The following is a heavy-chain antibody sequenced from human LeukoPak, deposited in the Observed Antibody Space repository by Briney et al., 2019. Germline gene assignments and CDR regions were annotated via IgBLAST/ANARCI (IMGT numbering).Heavy chain of an antibody. CDR1: GFTVSSNY. J-gene: IGHJ4*02. Sequence: GGSLRLSCAASGFTVSSNYMSWVRQAPGKGLEWVSVIYSGGSTYYADSVKGRFTISRDNSKNTLYLQMNSLRAEDTAVYYCARETLSPYYFDYWGQGTLVTVSS. CDR2: IYSGGST. CDR3: ARETLSPYYFDY. V-gene: IGHV3-53*01.